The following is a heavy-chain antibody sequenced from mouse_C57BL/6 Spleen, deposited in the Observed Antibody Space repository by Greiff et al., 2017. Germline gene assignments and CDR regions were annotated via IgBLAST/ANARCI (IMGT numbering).Heavy chain of an antibody. J-gene: IGHJ3*01. V-gene: IGHV1-61*01. CDR2: IYPSDSET. CDR1: GYTFTSYW. CDR3: AREGNYAPFAY. Sequence: QVHVKQPGAELVRPGSSVKLSCKASGYTFTSYWMDWVKQRPGQGLEWIGNIYPSDSETHYNQKFKDKATLTVDKSSSTAYMQLSSLTSEDSAVYYCAREGNYAPFAYWGQGTLVTVSA. D-gene: IGHD6-5*01.